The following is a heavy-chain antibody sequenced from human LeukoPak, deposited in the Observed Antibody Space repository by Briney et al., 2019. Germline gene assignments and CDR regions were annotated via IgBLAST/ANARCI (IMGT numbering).Heavy chain of an antibody. D-gene: IGHD2-21*02. CDR3: ARDGGGAYCGGDCYTYFQH. CDR1: GGTFSSYA. CDR2: IIPIFGTA. Sequence: SVKVSCKASGGTFSSYAISWVRQAPGQGLEWMGRIIPIFGTANYAQKFQGRVTITTDESTSTAYMELSSLRSEDTAVYYCARDGGGAYCGGDCYTYFQHWGQGTLVTVSP. V-gene: IGHV1-69*05. J-gene: IGHJ1*01.